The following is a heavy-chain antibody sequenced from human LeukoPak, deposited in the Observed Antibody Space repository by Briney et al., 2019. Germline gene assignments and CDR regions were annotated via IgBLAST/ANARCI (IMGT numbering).Heavy chain of an antibody. CDR2: IRYDGSNK. CDR3: AKDWRWLQLQGGYYFDY. D-gene: IGHD5-24*01. CDR1: GFTFSSYG. V-gene: IGHV3-30*02. J-gene: IGHJ4*02. Sequence: GGSLRLSCAASGFTFSSYGMHWVRQAPGKGLEWVAFIRYDGSNKYYVDCVKGRFTISRDNSKNTLYLQMNSLRAEDTAVYYCAKDWRWLQLQGGYYFDYWGQGALVTVSS.